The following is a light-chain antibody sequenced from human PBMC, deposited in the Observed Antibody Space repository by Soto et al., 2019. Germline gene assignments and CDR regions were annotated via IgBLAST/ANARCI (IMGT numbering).Light chain of an antibody. Sequence: QSALTQPASVSGSPGQSITIFCTGSSSDVGAYKYVSWFQQHPGKAPKLIIYEVSNRHSGVSDRFSGSNSGNTASLTISGLQDEDEEDYHCSSYTTHTAWVFGGGTKLTVL. V-gene: IGLV2-14*01. CDR2: EVS. J-gene: IGLJ3*02. CDR1: SSDVGAYKY. CDR3: SSYTTHTAWV.